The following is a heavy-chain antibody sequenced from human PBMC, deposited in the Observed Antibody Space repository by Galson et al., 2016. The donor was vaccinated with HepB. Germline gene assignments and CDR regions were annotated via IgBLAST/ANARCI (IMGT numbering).Heavy chain of an antibody. Sequence: SLRLSCATSGFTFADYAMTWFRQTPGEGLEWVGFVRSETYGGTTDYDASVEGRFTISRDDSNSIAYLQMNSLKTEDTAVYYCSRISVYTYGHDFDYWGQGTLVTVSS. V-gene: IGHV3-49*03. CDR2: VRSETYGGTT. D-gene: IGHD5-18*01. CDR1: GFTFADYA. CDR3: SRISVYTYGHDFDY. J-gene: IGHJ4*02.